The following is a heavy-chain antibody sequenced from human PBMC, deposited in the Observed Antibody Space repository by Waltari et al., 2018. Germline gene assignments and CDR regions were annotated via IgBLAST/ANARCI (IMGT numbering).Heavy chain of an antibody. CDR1: GYTFISNA. J-gene: IGHJ4*02. CDR2: ISAYDGST. V-gene: IGHV1-18*04. Sequence: GASVKVSCKASGYTFISNAINWVRQAPGQGLEWMGWISAYDGSTEYSQIFQGRISMTTDTSTRTAYMELRGLTSDDSAVYYCARLAHHGVSGGDFWGQGTLVTVSS. CDR3: ARLAHHGVSGGDF. D-gene: IGHD3-10*01.